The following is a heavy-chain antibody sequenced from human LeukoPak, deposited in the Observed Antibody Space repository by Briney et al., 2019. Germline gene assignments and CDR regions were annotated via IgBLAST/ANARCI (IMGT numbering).Heavy chain of an antibody. V-gene: IGHV3-23*01. D-gene: IGHD1/OR15-1a*01. CDR1: GFTFDNYA. CDR2: VSAGGIT. J-gene: IGHJ4*02. CDR3: AKRLYLEELPCSFFEH. Sequence: GGSLRLSCAASGFTFDNYAMSWVRQAPGKGLEWVSAVSAGGITHYGDSVRGRFTVSRDNSRNTLYLEMDNLRVEDTAVYYCAKRLYLEELPCSFFEHWGQGTLVTVSS.